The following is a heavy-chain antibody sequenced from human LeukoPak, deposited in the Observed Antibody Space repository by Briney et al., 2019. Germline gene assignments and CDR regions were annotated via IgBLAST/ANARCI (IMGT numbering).Heavy chain of an antibody. CDR2: IYHSGST. CDR1: GYSISSGYY. J-gene: IGHJ4*02. D-gene: IGHD5-18*01. CDR3: ARDHTAMANDY. Sequence: PSETLSLTCTVSGYSISSGYYWGWIQQPPGKGLEWIGSIYHSGSTYYNPSLKSRVTISVDTSRNQFSLKLSSVTAADTAVYYCARDHTAMANDYWGQGTLVTVSS. V-gene: IGHV4-38-2*02.